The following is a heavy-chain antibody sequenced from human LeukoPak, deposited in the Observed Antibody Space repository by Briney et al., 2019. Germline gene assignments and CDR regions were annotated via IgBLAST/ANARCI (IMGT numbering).Heavy chain of an antibody. D-gene: IGHD2-2*01. CDR3: AKFSPTYCSSTSCPYFDY. J-gene: IGHJ4*02. CDR1: GFTVSSNY. V-gene: IGHV3-53*01. CDR2: IYSGGST. Sequence: PGGSLRLSCAASGFTVSSNYMSWVRQAPGKGLEWVSVIYSGGSTYYADSVKGRFTISRDNSKNTLYLQMNSLRAEDTAVYYCAKFSPTYCSSTSCPYFDYWGQGTLVTVSS.